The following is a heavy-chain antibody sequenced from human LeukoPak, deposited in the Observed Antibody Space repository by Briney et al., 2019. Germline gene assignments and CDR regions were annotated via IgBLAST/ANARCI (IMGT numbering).Heavy chain of an antibody. CDR2: ISSSSSSI. Sequence: SGGSLRLSCAASGFTFSSYSMTWVRQAPGKGLEWVSYISSSSSSIYYADSVKGRFTISRDNAKNSLYLQMNSLRDEDTAVYYCAREDIVVVPAAIRYYYYYGMDVWGQGTTVTVSS. CDR3: AREDIVVVPAAIRYYYYYGMDV. CDR1: GFTFSSYS. D-gene: IGHD2-2*02. V-gene: IGHV3-48*02. J-gene: IGHJ6*02.